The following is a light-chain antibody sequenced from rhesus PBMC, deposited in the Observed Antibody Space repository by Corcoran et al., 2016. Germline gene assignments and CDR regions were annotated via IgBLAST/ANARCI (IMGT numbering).Light chain of an antibody. CDR2: KAF. Sequence: DIQMTQSPSSLSASVGERVTITCRASENVNNYLNWYQQKPGKAPKLLIYKAFTLQSGVPSRFSGSGSGIDDTFTISSRQPEDVATYYCQHGYGTPYSFGQGTKVEIK. CDR3: QHGYGTPYS. V-gene: IGKV1-74*01. CDR1: ENVNNY. J-gene: IGKJ2*01.